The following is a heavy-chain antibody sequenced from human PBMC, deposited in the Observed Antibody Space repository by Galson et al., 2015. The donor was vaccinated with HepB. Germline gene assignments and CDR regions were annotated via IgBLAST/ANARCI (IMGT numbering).Heavy chain of an antibody. Sequence: SLRLSCAASGFTFSSYGMHWVRQAPGKGLEWVAVISYDGSNKYYADSVKGRFTISRDNSKNTLYLQMNSLRAEDTAVYYCAKDLEAYSSGWYPGYWGQGTLVTVSS. V-gene: IGHV3-30*18. CDR1: GFTFSSYG. J-gene: IGHJ4*02. CDR2: ISYDGSNK. D-gene: IGHD6-19*01. CDR3: AKDLEAYSSGWYPGY.